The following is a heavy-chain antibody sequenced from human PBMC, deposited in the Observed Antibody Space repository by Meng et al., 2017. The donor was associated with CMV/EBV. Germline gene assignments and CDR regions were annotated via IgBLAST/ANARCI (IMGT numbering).Heavy chain of an antibody. D-gene: IGHD2/OR15-2a*01. V-gene: IGHV3-11*01. CDR1: GFTFSDYY. CDR2: ISSSGNTI. CDR3: ARDYLRQNAY. Sequence: GESLKISCAASGFTFSDYYMTWIRQAPGKGLEWVSCISSSGNTIYYADSVKGRFTISRDNAKNSLYLQMNSLRAEDTAVYYCARDYLRQNAYWGQGTLVTVSS. J-gene: IGHJ4*02.